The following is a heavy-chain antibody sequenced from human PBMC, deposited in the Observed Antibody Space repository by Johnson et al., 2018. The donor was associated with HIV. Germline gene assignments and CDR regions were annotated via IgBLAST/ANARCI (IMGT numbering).Heavy chain of an antibody. CDR3: ARDLVVGDHSTPLTHAFDI. J-gene: IGHJ3*02. Sequence: QVQLVESGGDLAQPGGSLRLSCAASGITVSTNYMSWVRQAPRKGLEWVSYISSSGSTTHNADSVKGRFAISRNNADNSLYLQMNSLRVEDTAIYYCARDLVVGDHSTPLTHAFDIWGQGTMVTVSS. D-gene: IGHD1-26*01. CDR2: ISSSGSTT. V-gene: IGHV3-11*04. CDR1: GITVSTNY.